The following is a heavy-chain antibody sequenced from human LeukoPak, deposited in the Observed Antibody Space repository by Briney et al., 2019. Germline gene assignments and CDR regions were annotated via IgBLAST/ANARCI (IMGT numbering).Heavy chain of an antibody. Sequence: GGSLRLSCGASGFSFSRDSIHWVRQALGKGLEWVAVISYDGSNKYYADSVKGRFTISRDNSKITVFLQMNSLRPEDTAVYYCARELRHCSGDTCYSTYYFYGMDVWGQGTTVTVSS. CDR2: ISYDGSNK. J-gene: IGHJ6*02. CDR1: GFSFSRDS. D-gene: IGHD2-15*01. V-gene: IGHV3-30-3*01. CDR3: ARELRHCSGDTCYSTYYFYGMDV.